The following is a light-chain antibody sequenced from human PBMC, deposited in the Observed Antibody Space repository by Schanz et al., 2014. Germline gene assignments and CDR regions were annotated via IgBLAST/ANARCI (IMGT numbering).Light chain of an antibody. CDR1: SSDVGSYNR. V-gene: IGLV2-18*02. Sequence: QSALTQPPSVSGSPGQSVTISCTGTSSDVGSYNRVSWYQQPPGTAPKLMIYEVSNRPSGVSYRFSGSKSGNTASLTISGLQAEDESDYYCSSFTSTNTWVFGGGTKLTVL. J-gene: IGLJ3*02. CDR3: SSFTSTNTWV. CDR2: EVS.